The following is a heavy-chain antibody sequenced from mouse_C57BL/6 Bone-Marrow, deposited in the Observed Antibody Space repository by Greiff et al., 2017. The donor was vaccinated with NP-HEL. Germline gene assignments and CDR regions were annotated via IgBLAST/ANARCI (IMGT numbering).Heavy chain of an antibody. CDR2: INNDGSST. D-gene: IGHD2-1*01. J-gene: IGHJ2*01. CDR1: GFTFSDYY. Sequence: DVMLVESEGGLVQPGSSMKLSCTASGFTFSDYYMAWVRQVPEKGLEWVANINNDGSSTYYLDSLKSRFIISRDNAKNILYLQMSSLKSEDTATYYCARALYGKIDYWGQGTTLTVSS. CDR3: ARALYGKIDY. V-gene: IGHV5-16*01.